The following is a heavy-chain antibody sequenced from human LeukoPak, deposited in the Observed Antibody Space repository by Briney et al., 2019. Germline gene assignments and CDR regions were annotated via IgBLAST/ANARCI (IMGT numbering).Heavy chain of an antibody. Sequence: SETLSLTCTVSGGSISSGDYYWSWIRQPPGKGLEWIGYIYYSGSTYYNPSLKSRVTISVDTSKNQFSLKLSSVTAADTAVYYCARGGERFLEWLFHFDYWGQGTLATVSS. CDR1: GGSISSGDYY. V-gene: IGHV4-30-4*01. J-gene: IGHJ4*02. CDR3: ARGGERFLEWLFHFDY. CDR2: IYYSGST. D-gene: IGHD3-3*01.